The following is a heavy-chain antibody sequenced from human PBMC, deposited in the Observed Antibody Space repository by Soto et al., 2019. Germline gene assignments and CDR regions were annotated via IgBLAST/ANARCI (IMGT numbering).Heavy chain of an antibody. V-gene: IGHV3-7*03. CDR2: IKKDGTEK. J-gene: IGHJ4*02. CDR1: GISTSSYW. CDR3: VTGYNSDY. D-gene: IGHD5-18*01. Sequence: GGSLRLSCAGSGISTSSYWMGWVRQAPGRGLEWVASIKKDGTEKYYMDSLKGRFTISRDNALNSVYLQMNSLRAEDTAVYFCVTGYNSDYWGQGTLVTVSS.